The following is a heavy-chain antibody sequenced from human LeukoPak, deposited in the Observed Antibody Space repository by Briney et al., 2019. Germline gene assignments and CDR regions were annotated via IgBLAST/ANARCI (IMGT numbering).Heavy chain of an antibody. CDR1: GGSVSSSSYY. CDR3: AREFRSIFALWFDP. D-gene: IGHD3-3*01. J-gene: IGHJ5*02. CDR2: INHSGST. Sequence: SETLSLTCTVSGGSVSSSSYYWGWIRQPPGKGLEWIGEINHSGSTNYNPSLKSRVTISVDTSKNQFSLKLSSVAAADTAVYYCAREFRSIFALWFDPWGQGTLVTVSS. V-gene: IGHV4-39*07.